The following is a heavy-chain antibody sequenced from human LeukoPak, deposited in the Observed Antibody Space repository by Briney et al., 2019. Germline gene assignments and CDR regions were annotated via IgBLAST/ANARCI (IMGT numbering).Heavy chain of an antibody. Sequence: GGTLRLSCAASGFTFSSYGMSWVRQAPGKGLEWVSLINKSDGSTYYADSVKGRFTISRDNSKNTLYLQMNSLRAEDTAVYYCAKEKYYYGSGSSQYYYYYYMDVWGKGTTVTISS. D-gene: IGHD3-10*01. V-gene: IGHV3-23*01. CDR1: GFTFSSYG. CDR3: AKEKYYYGSGSSQYYYYYYMDV. CDR2: INKSDGST. J-gene: IGHJ6*03.